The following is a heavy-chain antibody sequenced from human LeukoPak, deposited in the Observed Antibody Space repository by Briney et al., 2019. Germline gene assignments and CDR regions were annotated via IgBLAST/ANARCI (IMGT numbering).Heavy chain of an antibody. J-gene: IGHJ4*02. Sequence: SETLSLTCAVYGGSFSGYYWSWIRQPPGKGLEWIGEINHSGSTNYNPSLKSRVTISVDTSKHQFSLKLSSVTAADTAVYYCERDKTYYYDSSGYYPLLYWGQGTLVTVSS. D-gene: IGHD3-22*01. V-gene: IGHV4-34*01. CDR1: GGSFSGYY. CDR2: INHSGST. CDR3: ERDKTYYYDSSGYYPLLY.